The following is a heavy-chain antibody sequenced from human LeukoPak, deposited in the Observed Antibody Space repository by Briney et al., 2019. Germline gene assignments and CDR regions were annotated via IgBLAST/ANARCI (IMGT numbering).Heavy chain of an antibody. Sequence: SETLSLTCTVSGVSITRGDYYWSWIRQPPGKGLEWIGYIYYSGSTFYNPSLKSRVVISVDTSKNQFSLRLNSVTAADTAVYYCARGDMYSSRWSNWGQGTLVTVSS. CDR3: ARGDMYSSRWSN. CDR2: IYYSGST. J-gene: IGHJ4*02. V-gene: IGHV4-30-4*01. D-gene: IGHD6-13*01. CDR1: GVSITRGDYY.